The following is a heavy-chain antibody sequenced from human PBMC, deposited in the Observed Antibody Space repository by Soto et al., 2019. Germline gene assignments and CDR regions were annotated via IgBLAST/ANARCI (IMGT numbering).Heavy chain of an antibody. CDR1: GFTFSSFA. J-gene: IGHJ4*02. CDR2: ISYDGSEN. CDR3: ANALGELSPESYDY. Sequence: QVQLVESGGGVVQPGRSLTLSCAASGFTFSSFAMHWVRQAPGKGLEWVAVISYDGSENSYADSVKSRFTISRDNSTNTLDLQLNSLRVDDPAVYYCANALGELSPESYDYWGQGTLITVSS. V-gene: IGHV3-30*18. D-gene: IGHD3-16*02.